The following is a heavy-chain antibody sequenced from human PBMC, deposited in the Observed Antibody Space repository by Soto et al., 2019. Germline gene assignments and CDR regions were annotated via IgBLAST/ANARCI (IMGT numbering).Heavy chain of an antibody. CDR1: GFTFSSYA. D-gene: IGHD6-13*01. J-gene: IGHJ5*02. CDR2: ISGSGGST. Sequence: GGSLRLSCAASGFTFSSYAMSWVRQAPGKGLEWVSAISGSGGSTYYADSVKGRFTISRDNSKNTLYLQMNSLRAEDTAVYYCAKVRGSSSWYSGGSFDPWGQGTLVTVSS. V-gene: IGHV3-23*01. CDR3: AKVRGSSSWYSGGSFDP.